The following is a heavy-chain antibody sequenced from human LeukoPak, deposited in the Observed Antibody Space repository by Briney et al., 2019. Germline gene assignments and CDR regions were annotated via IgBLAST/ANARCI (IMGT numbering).Heavy chain of an antibody. CDR3: ARLAKNYDSSGYYASYYFDY. Sequence: ASVKVSCKASGYTFTSYGISWVRQAPGQGLEWMGWISAYNGNTNYAQKLQGRVTMTRNTSISTAYMELSSLRSEDTAVYYCARLAKNYDSSGYYASYYFDYWGQGTLVTVSS. CDR2: ISAYNGNT. V-gene: IGHV1-18*01. D-gene: IGHD3-22*01. CDR1: GYTFTSYG. J-gene: IGHJ4*02.